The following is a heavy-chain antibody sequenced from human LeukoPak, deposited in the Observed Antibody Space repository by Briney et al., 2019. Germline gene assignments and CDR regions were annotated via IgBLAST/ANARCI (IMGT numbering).Heavy chain of an antibody. CDR3: ASHRRSHGSEY. CDR2: VYYSGST. D-gene: IGHD3-10*01. Sequence: IPSETLSLTCTVSGGSFEHYFWSWLRQPPGKGLEWIGYVYYSGSTDYSPSLKSRLTISADTSKNQFSLKLSSVTAADTAVYYCASHRRSHGSEYWGQGTLVTVSS. V-gene: IGHV4-59*01. CDR1: GGSFEHYF. J-gene: IGHJ4*02.